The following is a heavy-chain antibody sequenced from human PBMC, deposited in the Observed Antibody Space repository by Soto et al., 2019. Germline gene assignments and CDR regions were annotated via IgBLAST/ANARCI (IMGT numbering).Heavy chain of an antibody. CDR3: ARDLKDIVVVPAAIVGPPTSLFYYYYYMDV. D-gene: IGHD2-2*01. J-gene: IGHJ6*03. CDR2: IYSGGST. V-gene: IGHV3-66*01. Sequence: GGSLRLSCAASGFTVSSNYMSWVRQAPGKGLEWVSVIYSGGSTYYADSVKGRFTISRDNSKNTLYLQMNSLRAEDTAVYYCARDLKDIVVVPAAIVGPPTSLFYYYYYMDVWGKGTTVTVSS. CDR1: GFTVSSNY.